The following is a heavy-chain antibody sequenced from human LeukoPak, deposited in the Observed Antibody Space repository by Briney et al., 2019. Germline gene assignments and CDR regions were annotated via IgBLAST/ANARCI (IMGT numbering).Heavy chain of an antibody. V-gene: IGHV3-23*01. Sequence: GGSLRLSCVASGFAFSSFAMTWVRQAPGKGLEWVSTIVRSGDTTYYTDSVKGRFTVSRDNSKNTLFLQINSPRAEDTAVYYCAKDAVAPGSSGDFFDYWSLGTLVTVSS. J-gene: IGHJ4*02. CDR3: AKDAVAPGSSGDFFDY. CDR1: GFAFSSFA. D-gene: IGHD3-10*01. CDR2: IVRSGDTT.